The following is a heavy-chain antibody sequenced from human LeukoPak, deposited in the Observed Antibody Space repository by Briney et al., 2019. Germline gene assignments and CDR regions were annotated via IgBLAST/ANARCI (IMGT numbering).Heavy chain of an antibody. Sequence: GSLRLSCAASGFTVSSNYMSWVRQAPGKGLEWVSVIYSGGSTYYADSVKGRFTISRDNSKNTLYLQMNSLRAVDTAVYYCARELVVVAATPLYYGMDVWGQGTTVTVSS. D-gene: IGHD2-15*01. CDR3: ARELVVVAATPLYYGMDV. V-gene: IGHV3-53*01. J-gene: IGHJ6*02. CDR2: IYSGGST. CDR1: GFTVSSNY.